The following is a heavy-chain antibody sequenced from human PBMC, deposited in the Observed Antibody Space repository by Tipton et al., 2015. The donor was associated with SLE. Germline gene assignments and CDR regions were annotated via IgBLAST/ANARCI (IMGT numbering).Heavy chain of an antibody. J-gene: IGHJ4*02. CDR3: ARGGSYPGY. V-gene: IGHV3-7*01. CDR1: RFTFSTYN. Sequence: SLRLSCAASRFTFSTYNMNWVRQAPGKGLEWVAKIKQDGSEENYVDSVKGRFTISRDNAKNSLYLQMNSLRAEDTAVYYCARGGSYPGYWGQGTLVTVSS. D-gene: IGHD3-10*01. CDR2: IKQDGSEE.